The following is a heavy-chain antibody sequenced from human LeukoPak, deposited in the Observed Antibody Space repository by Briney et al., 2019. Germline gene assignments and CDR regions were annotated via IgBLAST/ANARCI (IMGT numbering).Heavy chain of an antibody. J-gene: IGHJ6*03. CDR3: ARTVRATIFGVVIINYYYYMDV. V-gene: IGHV4-34*01. Sequence: SETLSLTCAVYGGSFSGYYWSWIRQPPGKGLEWIGETNHSGSTNYNPSLKSRVTISVDTSKSQFSLKLSSVTAADTAVYYCARTVRATIFGVVIINYYYYMDVWGKGTTVTVSS. CDR2: TNHSGST. D-gene: IGHD3-3*01. CDR1: GGSFSGYY.